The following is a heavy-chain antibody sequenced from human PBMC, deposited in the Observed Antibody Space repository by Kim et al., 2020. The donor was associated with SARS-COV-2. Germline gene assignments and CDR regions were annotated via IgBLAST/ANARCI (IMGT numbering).Heavy chain of an antibody. CDR2: INAGNGNT. Sequence: ASVKVSCKASGYTFTSYAMHWVRQAPGQRLEWMGCINAGNGNTKYSQKFQGRVTITRDTSASTAYMELSNLRSEDTAVYYCAGAVTVFGVVTIFDYWRQGTRGTVS. D-gene: IGHD3-3*01. J-gene: IGHJ4*02. V-gene: IGHV1-3*01. CDR1: GYTFTSYA. CDR3: AGAVTVFGVVTIFDY.